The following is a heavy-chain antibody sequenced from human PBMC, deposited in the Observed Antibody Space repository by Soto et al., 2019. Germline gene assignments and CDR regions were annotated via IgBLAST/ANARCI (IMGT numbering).Heavy chain of an antibody. D-gene: IGHD4-17*01. CDR2: IYYSGST. CDR3: ARGGNYGGADDAFDI. V-gene: IGHV4-30-4*01. J-gene: IGHJ3*02. Sequence: QVQLQESGPGLVKPSQTLSLTCTVSGGSISSGNYYWSWIRQPPGKGLEWIGYIYYSGSTYYNLSLKSRVTLSVDTSKHQFSLRLSSVTAADTAVYYCARGGNYGGADDAFDIWGQGTMVTVSS. CDR1: GGSISSGNYY.